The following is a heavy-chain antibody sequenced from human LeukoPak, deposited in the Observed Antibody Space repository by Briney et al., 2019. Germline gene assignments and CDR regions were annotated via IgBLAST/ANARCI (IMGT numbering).Heavy chain of an antibody. V-gene: IGHV1-2*02. D-gene: IGHD3-22*01. J-gene: IGHJ4*02. CDR1: GYTFTGYY. Sequence: ASVKVSCKASGYTFTGYYMHWVRQAPGQGLEWMGWINPNSGGTNYAQKFQGRVTMTRDTSISTAYMELSRLRSDDTAVYYCARDIYDSSGYYLTYVYWGQGTLVTVSS. CDR2: INPNSGGT. CDR3: ARDIYDSSGYYLTYVY.